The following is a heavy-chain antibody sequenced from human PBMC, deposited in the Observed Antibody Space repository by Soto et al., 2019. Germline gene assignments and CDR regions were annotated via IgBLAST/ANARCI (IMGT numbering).Heavy chain of an antibody. J-gene: IGHJ6*02. CDR1: GFAFDDFA. CDR3: VKDSHYFGMDV. D-gene: IGHD3-10*01. V-gene: IGHV3-9*01. Sequence: EVQLVESGGGLVQPGRSLRLSCAASGFAFDDFAMHWVRLAPGKGLEWVSGIGWNSGSVAYADSVKGRFTISRDNAKNSLYLQMSSLRAEDTALYYCVKDSHYFGMDVWGQGTTVTVSS. CDR2: IGWNSGSV.